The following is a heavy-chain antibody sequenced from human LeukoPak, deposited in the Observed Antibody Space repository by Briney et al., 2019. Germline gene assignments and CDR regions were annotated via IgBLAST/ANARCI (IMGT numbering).Heavy chain of an antibody. Sequence: TSETLSLTCTVSGGSISSYYWSWVRHPAGKGLEWIGRVYASGSAHYNPSVKSRVTMSVDESRNQFSLKLSSVTAADTAVYFCARDIGYCPSANCYGRFNWFDPWGQGTLVTVSS. J-gene: IGHJ5*02. V-gene: IGHV4-4*07. CDR1: GGSISSYY. CDR3: ARDIGYCPSANCYGRFNWFDP. D-gene: IGHD2-2*01. CDR2: VYASGSA.